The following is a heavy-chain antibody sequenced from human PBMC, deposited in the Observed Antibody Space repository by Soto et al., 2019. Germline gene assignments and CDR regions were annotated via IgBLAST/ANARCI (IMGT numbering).Heavy chain of an antibody. CDR3: ARRRFGELSDFDY. CDR1: GGSISNYY. V-gene: IGHV4-59*08. J-gene: IGHJ4*02. D-gene: IGHD3-10*01. Sequence: ASETLSLTCTVSGGSISNYYWNWIRPSPGKGLERIGYIYSSGNSKYNPSLNSRVTISLDTSKNQFSLKLTSVTAADTAVYYCARRRFGELSDFDYWGQGALVTVSS. CDR2: IYSSGNS.